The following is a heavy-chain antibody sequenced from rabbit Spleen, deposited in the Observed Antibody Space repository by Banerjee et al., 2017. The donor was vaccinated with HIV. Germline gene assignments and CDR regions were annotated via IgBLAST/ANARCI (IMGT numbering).Heavy chain of an antibody. CDR3: VRGNVGSSYYITRLDL. V-gene: IGHV1S47*01. CDR1: GFDLSSYG. Sequence: QEQLVESGGGLVQPGGSLKLSCKASGFDLSSYGVSWVRQAPGKGLEWIGYIDPVFHNTNYATWVNGRFTISSHNAQNTLYLQLKSLTAADTATYFCVRGNVGSSYYITRLDLWGPGTLVTVS. J-gene: IGHJ6*01. CDR2: IDPVFHNT. D-gene: IGHD8-1*01.